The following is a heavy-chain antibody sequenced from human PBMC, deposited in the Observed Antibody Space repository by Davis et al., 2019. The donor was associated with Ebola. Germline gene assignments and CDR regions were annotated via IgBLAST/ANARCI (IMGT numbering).Heavy chain of an antibody. J-gene: IGHJ4*02. CDR2: ISSSSSYI. V-gene: IGHV3-21*01. Sequence: GESLKISCAASGFTFSSYSMNWVRQAPGKGLEWVSSISSSSSYIYYADSVKGRFTISRDNAKNSLYLQMNSLRAEDTAVYYCAREDSSGWYRGDTFDYWGQGTLVTVSS. CDR1: GFTFSSYS. CDR3: AREDSSGWYRGDTFDY. D-gene: IGHD6-19*01.